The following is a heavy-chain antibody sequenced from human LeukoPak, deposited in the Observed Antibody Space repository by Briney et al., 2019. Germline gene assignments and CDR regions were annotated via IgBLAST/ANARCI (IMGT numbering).Heavy chain of an antibody. CDR2: MNPNSGNT. CDR3: ARAPRYDFWSGYPSDYYYYMDV. V-gene: IGHV1-8*03. D-gene: IGHD3-3*01. Sequence: ASVKVSCKASGYTFTSYDINWVRQATGQGLEWMGWMNPNSGNTGYAQKFQGRVTITRNTSISTAYMELSSLRSEDTAVYYCARAPRYDFWSGYPSDYYYYMDVWGKGTTVTVSS. CDR1: GYTFTSYD. J-gene: IGHJ6*03.